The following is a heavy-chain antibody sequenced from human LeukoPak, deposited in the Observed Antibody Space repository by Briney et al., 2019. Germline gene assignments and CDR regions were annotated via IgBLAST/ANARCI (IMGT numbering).Heavy chain of an antibody. CDR2: IYYTGST. CDR1: GGSISSSSDYY. Sequence: SETLSLTCTVSGGSISSSSDYYWNWIRQPPGKGLEWIGYIYYTGSTTYSPSLKSRLTISVDTSKNQFALKLRSVTAADTAVYYCARTFEWELFYYFDYWGQGTLVTVSS. V-gene: IGHV4-61*05. CDR3: ARTFEWELFYYFDY. J-gene: IGHJ4*02. D-gene: IGHD1-26*01.